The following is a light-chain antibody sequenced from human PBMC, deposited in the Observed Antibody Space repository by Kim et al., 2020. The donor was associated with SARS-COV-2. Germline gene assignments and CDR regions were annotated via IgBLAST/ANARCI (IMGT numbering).Light chain of an antibody. CDR2: EDN. CDR3: QAWDRSTFYV. Sequence: VSPGQTARIPSSGDKLGDTYTCWYQQKPGQSPLLVMYEDNKRPSGIPGRFSGSNSGNTATLTISGTQAVDDADYYCQAWDRSTFYVFGTGTKVTVL. J-gene: IGLJ1*01. CDR1: KLGDTY. V-gene: IGLV3-1*01.